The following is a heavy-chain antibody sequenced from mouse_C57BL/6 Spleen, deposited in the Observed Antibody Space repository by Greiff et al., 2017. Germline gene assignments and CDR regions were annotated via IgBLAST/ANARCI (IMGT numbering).Heavy chain of an antibody. V-gene: IGHV1-19*01. D-gene: IGHD2-1*01. CDR3: ARYENLNRGNYYAMDY. Sequence: EVQLQQSGPVLVKPGASVKMSCKASGYTFTDYYMNWVKQSHGKSLEWIGVINPYNGGTSYNQKFKGKATLTVDKSSSTAYMELNSLTSEDSAVYYCARYENLNRGNYYAMDYWGQGTSVTVSS. CDR2: INPYNGGT. J-gene: IGHJ4*01. CDR1: GYTFTDYY.